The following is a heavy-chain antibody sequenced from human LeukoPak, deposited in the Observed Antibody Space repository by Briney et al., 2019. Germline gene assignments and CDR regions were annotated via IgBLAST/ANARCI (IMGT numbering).Heavy chain of an antibody. J-gene: IGHJ4*01. Sequence: SETLSLTCTVSGGSISSYYWSWIRQPPGKGMEWIGYIYCSGSTNYNPSLKSRVTISVDTSKNQFSLKLSSVTAADTAVYYCARVLSGSNFDSWGHGALVTVSS. CDR3: ARVLSGSNFDS. V-gene: IGHV4-59*12. D-gene: IGHD3-22*01. CDR1: GGSISSYY. CDR2: IYCSGST.